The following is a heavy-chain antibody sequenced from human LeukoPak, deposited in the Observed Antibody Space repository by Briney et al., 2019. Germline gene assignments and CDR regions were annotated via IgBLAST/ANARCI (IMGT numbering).Heavy chain of an antibody. D-gene: IGHD3-10*01. Sequence: GAAVKVSCKASGNIFNSYGFSWVRQAPGQGLEWIGWINVHKGNTEYAQKFQGRVSMTADTSTSTVYMELRSLRSDDTAVYYCSREEYLSGSYVDDWGQGTLVTVSS. CDR1: GNIFNSYG. CDR3: SREEYLSGSYVDD. V-gene: IGHV1-18*01. J-gene: IGHJ4*02. CDR2: INVHKGNT.